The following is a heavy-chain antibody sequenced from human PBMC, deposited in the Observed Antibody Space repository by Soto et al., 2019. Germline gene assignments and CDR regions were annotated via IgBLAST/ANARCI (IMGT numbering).Heavy chain of an antibody. Sequence: QVQLVQSGAEVKKPGASGKVSCTASGYTFTGYYMHWVRQAPGQGLEWMGWINPNRGGTNYAQKWEGWVTMTRDTSGSTASMELSRLRSGDTAVYYVARDRSYGYVWGSYRYYYYYGMDVWGQGTTVTVYS. CDR2: INPNRGGT. D-gene: IGHD3-16*02. V-gene: IGHV1-2*04. J-gene: IGHJ6*02. CDR3: ARDRSYGYVWGSYRYYYYYGMDV. CDR1: GYTFTGYY.